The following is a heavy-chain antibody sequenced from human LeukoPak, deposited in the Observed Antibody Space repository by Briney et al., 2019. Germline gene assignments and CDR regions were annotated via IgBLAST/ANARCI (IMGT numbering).Heavy chain of an antibody. CDR2: IRSKTNNYAT. CDR1: GFTFSGSD. D-gene: IGHD3-22*01. J-gene: IGHJ3*02. Sequence: GGSLKLSCAASGFTFSGSDIHWVRQASGKGLEWVGHIRSKTNNYATADAASVKGRFTFSRDDSKNTAYIQMNSLKTEDTAVYYCTRHNYDRSGYGAFDIWGQGTMVTVSS. V-gene: IGHV3-73*01. CDR3: TRHNYDRSGYGAFDI.